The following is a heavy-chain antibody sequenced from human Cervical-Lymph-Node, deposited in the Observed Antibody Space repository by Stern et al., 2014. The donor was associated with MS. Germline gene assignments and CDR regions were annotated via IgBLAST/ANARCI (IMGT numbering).Heavy chain of an antibody. V-gene: IGHV3-53*01. J-gene: IGHJ4*02. CDR2: LTNVGST. CDR3: ARDTSSPERSDW. Sequence: EDQLGESGGGVIQPGGSLRLSCTASGFTVRRDYMTLVRQAPGTGRECVSLLTNVGSTLYTDSVKGRFTISRDEYKNTVYLHMTSLRAEDTAMYYCARDTSSPERSDWWGQGTLVTVSS. CDR1: GFTVRRDY. D-gene: IGHD1-1*01.